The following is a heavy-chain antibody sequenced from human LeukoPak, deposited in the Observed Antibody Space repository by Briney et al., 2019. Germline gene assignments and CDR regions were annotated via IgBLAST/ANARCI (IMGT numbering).Heavy chain of an antibody. V-gene: IGHV4-4*09. D-gene: IGHD3-10*01. CDR1: GGSISSYY. Sequence: SETLSLTCTVSGGSISSYYWSWIRQPPGKGLEWIGYIYTSGSTNYNPSLKSRVTISVDTSKNQFSLKLSSVTAADTAVYYCARRGYYYYIDVWGKGTTVTVSS. J-gene: IGHJ6*03. CDR2: IYTSGST. CDR3: ARRGYYYYIDV.